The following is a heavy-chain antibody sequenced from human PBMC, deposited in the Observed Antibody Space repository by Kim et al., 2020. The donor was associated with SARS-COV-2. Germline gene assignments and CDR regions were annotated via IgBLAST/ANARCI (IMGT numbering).Heavy chain of an antibody. D-gene: IGHD1-1*01. CDR3: VRNGRDNGTVH. J-gene: IGHJ4*02. CDR1: GFSFSVYA. V-gene: IGHV3-64D*06. Sequence: GGSLRLSCLGSGFSFSVYAIHWVRRAPGKGLEYVSATTCGGDDSFYADSVEGRFTISRDNSKNTLYLQMNSLRLEDTSVYFCVRNGRDNGTVHWGQGILVTVSS. CDR2: TTCGGDDS.